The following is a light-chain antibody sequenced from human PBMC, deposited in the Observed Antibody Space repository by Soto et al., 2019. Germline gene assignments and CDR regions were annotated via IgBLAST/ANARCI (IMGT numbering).Light chain of an antibody. J-gene: IGKJ1*01. CDR1: QSLVYSDGNTY. Sequence: DVVMTQSPLSLPVTLGQPASISCRSSQSLVYSDGNTYLNWFQQRPGQSPRRLIYKVSNRDSGVPDRFSGSGSGTDFTLKISRVEAEDFGVYYCMQGAHWPPAFGQGTRVEI. CDR2: KVS. V-gene: IGKV2-30*01. CDR3: MQGAHWPPA.